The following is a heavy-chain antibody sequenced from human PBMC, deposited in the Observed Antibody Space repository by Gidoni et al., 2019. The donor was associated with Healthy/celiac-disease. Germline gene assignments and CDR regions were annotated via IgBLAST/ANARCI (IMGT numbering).Heavy chain of an antibody. CDR3: ARGRFVGYCSGGSCYPYYYYMDV. CDR2: INHSGSA. D-gene: IGHD2-15*01. CDR1: GWSFSGYY. J-gene: IGHJ6*03. Sequence: QVQLQQWGAGLLKPSETLSLTRAVYGWSFSGYYWSWIRQPPGKGLEWIGEINHSGSANYDPSLKSRVTISVDTSKNQFSLKLSSVTAADTAVYYCARGRFVGYCSGGSCYPYYYYMDVWGKGTTVTVSS. V-gene: IGHV4-34*01.